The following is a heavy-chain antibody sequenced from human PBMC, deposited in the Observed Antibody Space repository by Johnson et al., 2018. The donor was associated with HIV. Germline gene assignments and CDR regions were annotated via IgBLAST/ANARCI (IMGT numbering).Heavy chain of an antibody. CDR3: ARDRPSGSYYVDAFDI. Sequence: VQLVESGGGLVQPGGSLRLSCAASGFTVSSNYMSWVRQGPGKGLEWVSVIYSGGSTYYADSVTGRFTISRDNSKNTLYLQMNSLRAEDTAVYYCARDRPSGSYYVDAFDIWGQGTMVTVSS. CDR1: GFTVSSNY. J-gene: IGHJ3*02. V-gene: IGHV3-66*02. D-gene: IGHD1-26*01. CDR2: IYSGGST.